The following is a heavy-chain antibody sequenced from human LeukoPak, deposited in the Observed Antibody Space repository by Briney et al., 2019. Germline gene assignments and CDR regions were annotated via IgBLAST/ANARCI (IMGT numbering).Heavy chain of an antibody. D-gene: IGHD3-22*01. CDR2: ISAYNGNT. CDR3: ARDPPPYYYDSSGYPDY. CDR1: GYTFTSYG. J-gene: IGHJ4*02. Sequence: ALVKVSCKASGYTFTSYGISWVRQAPGEGLEWMGWISAYNGNTNYAQKLQGRVTMTTDTSTSTAYMELRSLRSDDTAVYYCARDPPPYYYDSSGYPDYWGQGTLVTVSS. V-gene: IGHV1-18*01.